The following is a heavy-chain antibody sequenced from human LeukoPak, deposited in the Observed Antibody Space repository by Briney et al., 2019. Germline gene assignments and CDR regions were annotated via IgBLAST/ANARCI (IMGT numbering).Heavy chain of an antibody. CDR3: AKGFMGMDF. CDR1: GFTFSSYG. Sequence: GGSLRLSCAASGFTFSSYGMHWVRQAPGKGLEWVAVISYDGSNNYYADSVKGRFSISRDNSRNTLYLQMNGLRAEDTAVYYCAKGFMGMDFWGQGSLVTVSS. V-gene: IGHV3-30*18. CDR2: ISYDGSNN. D-gene: IGHD3-10*01. J-gene: IGHJ4*02.